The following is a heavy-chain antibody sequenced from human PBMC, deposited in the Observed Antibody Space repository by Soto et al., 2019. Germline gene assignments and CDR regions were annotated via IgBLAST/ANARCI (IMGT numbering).Heavy chain of an antibody. CDR2: IIPIFGTD. V-gene: IGHV1-69*06. Sequence: QVQLVQSGAEVKKPGSSVKVSCKASGGTFSTYAISWVRQAPGQGLEWMGGIIPIFGTDKYAQKFLGRVTISADKSTSTAYMELSSLRSEDTAVYYCAAGREYDPPSGMDVWGQGTTVTVSS. CDR3: AAGREYDPPSGMDV. CDR1: GGTFSTYA. D-gene: IGHD3-3*01. J-gene: IGHJ6*02.